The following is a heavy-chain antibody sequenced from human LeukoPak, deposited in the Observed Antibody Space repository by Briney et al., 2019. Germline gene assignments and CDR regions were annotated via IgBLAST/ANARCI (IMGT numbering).Heavy chain of an antibody. CDR1: GFTFDDYG. D-gene: IGHD6-13*01. V-gene: IGHV3-7*01. CDR2: IKYDGSEK. J-gene: IGHJ3*02. Sequence: GGSLRLSCAASGFTFDDYGMSWVRQAPGKGLEWVANIKYDGSEKYYVDSVKGRFTISRDNAKNSLYLQMNSLRAGDTAVYYCARGAAAGPADAFDIWGQGTMVTVSS. CDR3: ARGAAAGPADAFDI.